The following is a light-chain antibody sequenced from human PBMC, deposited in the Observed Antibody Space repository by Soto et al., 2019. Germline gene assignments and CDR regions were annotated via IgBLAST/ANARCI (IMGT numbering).Light chain of an antibody. CDR2: GAS. CDR3: QQYGGSPYT. J-gene: IGKJ2*01. CDR1: QSVRSNY. Sequence: EIVLTQSPGTLSLSPGERATLSCRASQSVRSNYLAWYQQKPGQAPRLLIYGASSRATGIPDRFSGTGSGKEFTLTISRLEPEDFAVYYCQQYGGSPYTFGQGTKLEI. V-gene: IGKV3-20*01.